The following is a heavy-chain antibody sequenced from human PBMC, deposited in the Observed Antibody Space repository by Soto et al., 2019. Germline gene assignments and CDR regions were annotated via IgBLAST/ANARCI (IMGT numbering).Heavy chain of an antibody. CDR1: GGSISSSSYY. V-gene: IGHV4-39*01. CDR2: IYYSGST. J-gene: IGHJ4*02. Sequence: SETLSLTCTVSGGSISSSSYYWGWIRQPPGKGLEWIGSIYYSGSTYYNPSLKSRVTISVDTSKNQFSLKLSSVTAADTAVYYCARHLALTISFSSSLDYFDYWGQGTLVTVSS. D-gene: IGHD3-9*01. CDR3: ARHLALTISFSSSLDYFDY.